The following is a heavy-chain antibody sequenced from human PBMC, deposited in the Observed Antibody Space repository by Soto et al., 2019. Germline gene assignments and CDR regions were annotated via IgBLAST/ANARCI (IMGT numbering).Heavy chain of an antibody. J-gene: IGHJ5*02. Sequence: GPSVKVSCKASGYTFGNNDISWVLQATGQGLEWMGWMNPNSGNTGYAQKFQGRVTMTRNTSMTTAYLELSSLRSDDTAIYYCARMATSGTLNWFDPWGQGTLVTVSS. V-gene: IGHV1-8*01. CDR1: GYTFGNND. CDR3: ARMATSGTLNWFDP. CDR2: MNPNSGNT.